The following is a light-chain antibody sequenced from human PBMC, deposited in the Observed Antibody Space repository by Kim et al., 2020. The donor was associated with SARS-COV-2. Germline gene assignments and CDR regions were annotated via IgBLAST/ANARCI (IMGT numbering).Light chain of an antibody. CDR3: QQSFTTPRT. CDR1: QSISRY. CDR2: SAS. V-gene: IGKV1-39*01. J-gene: IGKJ2*02. Sequence: DIQMTQSPSSLSASVGDRVTITCRASQSISRYLNWYQHKPGKAPKLLMNSASSLQSGVPSRFSGSGSGTDFTLTLSGLQPEDFATYYCQQSFTTPRTFGQGTKLEI.